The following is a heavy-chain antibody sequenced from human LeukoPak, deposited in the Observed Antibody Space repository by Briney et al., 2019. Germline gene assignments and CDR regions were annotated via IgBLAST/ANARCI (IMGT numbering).Heavy chain of an antibody. V-gene: IGHV4-59*01. Sequence: SETLSLTCTVSGGSISSYYWSWIRQPPGKGLEWIGYIYYSGSTNYNPSLKSRVTISVDTSKNQFSLKLSSVTAADTAVYYCARDGVKGYSYDPWGQGILVTVSP. CDR1: GGSISSYY. J-gene: IGHJ4*02. CDR2: IYYSGST. CDR3: ARDGVKGYSYDP. D-gene: IGHD5-18*01.